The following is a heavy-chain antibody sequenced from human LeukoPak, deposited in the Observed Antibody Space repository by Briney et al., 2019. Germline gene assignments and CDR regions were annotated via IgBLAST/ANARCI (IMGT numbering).Heavy chain of an antibody. D-gene: IGHD3-22*01. CDR2: ISGSGGST. CDR3: AKVQNYYDSSGYYYDY. J-gene: IGHJ4*02. CDR1: GFTFSSYA. V-gene: IGHV3-23*01. Sequence: GGSLRLSSAASGFTFSSYAMSWVRQAPGKGLEWVSAISGSGGSTYYADSVKGRFTTSRDNSKNTLYLQMNSLRAEDTAVYYCAKVQNYYDSSGYYYDYWGQGTLVTVSS.